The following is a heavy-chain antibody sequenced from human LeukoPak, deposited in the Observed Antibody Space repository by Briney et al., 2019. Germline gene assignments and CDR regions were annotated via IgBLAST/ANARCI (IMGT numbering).Heavy chain of an antibody. Sequence: PGGSLRLSCAASGFIFSGHTMNWVRHAPGQGLEWISYISTSSGTIYYADSVKGRFTISRDNAKNSLYLQMNSLRDEDTAVYYCATCYYGSGTYYPYFNYWGQGTLVTVSS. V-gene: IGHV3-48*02. J-gene: IGHJ4*02. D-gene: IGHD3-10*01. CDR3: ATCYYGSGTYYPYFNY. CDR1: GFIFSGHT. CDR2: ISTSSGTI.